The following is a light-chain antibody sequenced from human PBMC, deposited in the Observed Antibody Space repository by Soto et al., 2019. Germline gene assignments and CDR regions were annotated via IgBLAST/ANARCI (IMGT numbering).Light chain of an antibody. CDR2: GGS. Sequence: EFVLTQSPGTVSFSPGERATLSCRASQSVSSTSLAWYQQKPGQPPRLLIYGGSNRATGIPDRFSGSGSGTDFTLTISRLEPEDFAVYYCQQYDGSPPWTFGQGTKVDIK. V-gene: IGKV3-20*01. CDR1: QSVSSTS. J-gene: IGKJ1*01. CDR3: QQYDGSPPWT.